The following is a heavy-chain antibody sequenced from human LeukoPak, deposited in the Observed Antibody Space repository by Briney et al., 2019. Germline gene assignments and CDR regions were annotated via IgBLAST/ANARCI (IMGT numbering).Heavy chain of an antibody. V-gene: IGHV3-53*01. Sequence: PGGSLRLSCAASGFTVSSTYMSWVRQAPGKGLEWVSIISNAGSTYYADPVKGRFTISRDNSKNTVFLQINSLRAEDTAVYYCARDRPGGYYGFDYWGQGTLVTVSS. CDR2: ISNAGST. CDR3: ARDRPGGYYGFDY. J-gene: IGHJ4*02. D-gene: IGHD3-22*01. CDR1: GFTVSSTY.